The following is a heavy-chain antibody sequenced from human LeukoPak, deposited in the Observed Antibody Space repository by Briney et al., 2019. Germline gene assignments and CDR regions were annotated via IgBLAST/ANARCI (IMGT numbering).Heavy chain of an antibody. CDR1: GFTFSSYA. V-gene: IGHV3-23*01. CDR2: ISGSGGST. J-gene: IGHJ4*02. Sequence: GGSLRLSCAASGFTFSSYAMSWVRQAPGQGLEWVSAISGSGGSTYYADSVKGRFTISRDNSKNTLYLQMNSLRAEDTAVYYCATLGQRYCSGGSCYTSGSSDYWGQGTLVTVSS. D-gene: IGHD2-15*01. CDR3: ATLGQRYCSGGSCYTSGSSDY.